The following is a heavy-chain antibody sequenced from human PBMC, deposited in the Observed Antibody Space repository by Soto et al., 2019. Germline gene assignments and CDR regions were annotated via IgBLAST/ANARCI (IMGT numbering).Heavy chain of an antibody. CDR3: ARGGNYDFWSGYPEPYYGMDV. D-gene: IGHD3-3*01. CDR1: GYTFTSYD. Sequence: ASVKVSCKASGYTFTSYDINWVRQATGQGLEWMGWMSAYNGNTNYAQKLQGRVTMTTDTSTSTAYMELRSLRSDDTAVYYCARGGNYDFWSGYPEPYYGMDVWGQGTTVTVSS. V-gene: IGHV1-18*01. CDR2: MSAYNGNT. J-gene: IGHJ6*02.